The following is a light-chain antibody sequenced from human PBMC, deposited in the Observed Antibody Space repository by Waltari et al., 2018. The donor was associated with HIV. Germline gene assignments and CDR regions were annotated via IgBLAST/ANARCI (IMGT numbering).Light chain of an antibody. CDR1: RSVFYSYSNRSN. J-gene: IGKJ4*01. CDR2: WAS. Sequence: DIVMTQSPESLAVSLGEKATINCKSSRSVFYSYSNRSNIAWYQQKPVQPPKLRISWASIRGSGVPDRFSGSGSETDFTLTISSLQAEDVADYYCQQYYGLPTFGAGTKVEIK. V-gene: IGKV4-1*01. CDR3: QQYYGLPT.